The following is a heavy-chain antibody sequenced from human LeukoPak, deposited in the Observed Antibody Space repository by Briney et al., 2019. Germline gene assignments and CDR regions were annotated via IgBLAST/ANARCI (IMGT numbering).Heavy chain of an antibody. CDR1: GGSIGSNY. D-gene: IGHD3-3*01. CDR3: ARERYYDFWSGGYYFDY. CDR2: ISYTGST. V-gene: IGHV4-59*01. J-gene: IGHJ4*02. Sequence: SETLSLTCTVSGGSIGSNYWSWIRQSPGKGLEWIGYISYTGSTNYNPSLKSRVTISVDTSKNQFSLKLSSVTAADTAVYYCARERYYDFWSGGYYFDYWGQGTLVTVSS.